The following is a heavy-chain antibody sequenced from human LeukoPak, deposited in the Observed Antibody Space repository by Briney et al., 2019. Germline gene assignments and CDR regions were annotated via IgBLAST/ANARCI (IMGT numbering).Heavy chain of an antibody. V-gene: IGHV3-23*01. D-gene: IGHD1-14*01. J-gene: IGHJ6*03. CDR3: AKARPGYYYMDV. CDR2: ISASGGST. CDR1: GFTFNTYA. Sequence: GGSLRLSCAASGFTFNTYAMSWVRQAPGKGLEWVSPISASGGSTYYADSVKGRFTISRDNSKNTLYLQMNSLRAEDTAAYYCAKARPGYYYMDVWGKGTTVTVSS.